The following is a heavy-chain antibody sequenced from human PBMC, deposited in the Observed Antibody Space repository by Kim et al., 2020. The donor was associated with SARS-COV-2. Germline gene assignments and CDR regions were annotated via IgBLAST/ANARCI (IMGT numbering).Heavy chain of an antibody. D-gene: IGHD3-9*01. V-gene: IGHV3-48*03. CDR3: ARSWVRAYYDILTGYYIEHYYYYYGMDV. Sequence: GGSLRLSCAASGFTFSSYEMNWVRQAPGKGLEWVSYISSSGSTIYYADSVKGRFTISRDNAKNSLYLQMNSLRAEDTAVYYCARSWVRAYYDILTGYYIEHYYYYYGMDVWGQGTTVTVSS. J-gene: IGHJ6*02. CDR1: GFTFSSYE. CDR2: ISSSGSTI.